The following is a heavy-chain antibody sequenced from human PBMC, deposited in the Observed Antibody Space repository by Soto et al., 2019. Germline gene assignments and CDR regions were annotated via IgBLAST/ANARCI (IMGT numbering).Heavy chain of an antibody. CDR2: IIPIFGTA. CDR3: SRAHHGLPDDY. J-gene: IGHJ4*02. CDR1: GGTFSSYA. Sequence: SVNVSCKASGGTFSSYAISWVRQAPGQGLEWMGGIIPIFGTANYAQKFQGRITMTRDTSTSTVYMQLSSLRSEDTAVYYCSRAHHGLPDDYWGQGTLVTVSS. V-gene: IGHV1-69*05. D-gene: IGHD3-10*01.